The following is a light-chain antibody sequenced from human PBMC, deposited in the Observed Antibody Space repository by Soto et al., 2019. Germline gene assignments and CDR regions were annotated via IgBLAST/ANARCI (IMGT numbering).Light chain of an antibody. V-gene: IGKV3-15*01. CDR1: QSVSSD. CDR3: QQRDYWQVT. CDR2: GAS. Sequence: IVMTQSPATLSVSPGERATLSCRASQSVSSDLAWYQHKPGQAPRLLIYGASTRATGIPARFSGRGSGTEFTLTISSLQSVDFAVYYCQQRDYWQVTFGQGTRLEIK. J-gene: IGKJ5*01.